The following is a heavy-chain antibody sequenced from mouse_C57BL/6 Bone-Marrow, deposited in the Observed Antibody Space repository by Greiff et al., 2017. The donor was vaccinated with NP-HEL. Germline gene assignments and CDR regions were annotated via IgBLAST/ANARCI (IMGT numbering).Heavy chain of an antibody. D-gene: IGHD2-3*01. V-gene: IGHV1-85*01. CDR2: IYPRDGST. CDR1: GYTFTSYD. Sequence: VKLQESGPELVKPGASVKLSCKASGYTFTSYDINWVKQRPGQGLEWIGWIYPRDGSTKYNEKFKGKATLTVDTSSSTAYMELHSLTSEDSAVYFGARYDGDYLYAMDYWGQGTSVTVSS. CDR3: ARYDGDYLYAMDY. J-gene: IGHJ4*01.